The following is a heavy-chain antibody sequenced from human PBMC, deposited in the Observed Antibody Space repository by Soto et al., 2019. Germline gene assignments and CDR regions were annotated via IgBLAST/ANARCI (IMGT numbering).Heavy chain of an antibody. CDR1: GGTFSSDT. D-gene: IGHD2-15*01. V-gene: IGHV1-69*02. Sequence: KVSCKASGGTFSSDTISWVRQAPGQGLEWMGRIIPILGIADYAQKFQGRVTITADKSTSTAYMELSRLRSEDTAVYYCAGAWANQRNCTGGRCYPNYYYYMDVRCKGITVSVSS. CDR2: IIPILGIA. J-gene: IGHJ6*03. CDR3: AGAWANQRNCTGGRCYPNYYYYMDV.